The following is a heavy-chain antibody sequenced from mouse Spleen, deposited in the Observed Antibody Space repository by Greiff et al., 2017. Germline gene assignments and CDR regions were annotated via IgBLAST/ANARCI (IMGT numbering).Heavy chain of an antibody. J-gene: IGHJ4*01. Sequence: VQLQQSGAELVRPGSSVKLSCKASGYTFTSYWMHWVKQRPGQGLEWIGYINPSSGYTKYNQKFKDKATLTADKSSSTAYMQLSSLTYEDSAVYYCARDYGSRYAMDYWGQGTSVTVSS. CDR2: INPSSGYT. D-gene: IGHD1-1*01. CDR3: ARDYGSRYAMDY. CDR1: GYTFTSYW. V-gene: IGHV1-7*01.